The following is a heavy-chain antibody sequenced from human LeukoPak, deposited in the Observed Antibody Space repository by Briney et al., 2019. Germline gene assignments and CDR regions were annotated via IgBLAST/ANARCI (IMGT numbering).Heavy chain of an antibody. J-gene: IGHJ6*03. CDR1: GFTFSSYW. V-gene: IGHV3-74*01. CDR2: INSDGSST. D-gene: IGHD3-10*01. Sequence: PGGSLRLSCAASGFTFSSYWMHWVRQAPGKGLVWVSRINSDGSSTSYADSVKGRFTISRDNAKNTLYLQMNSLRAEDTAVYYRARAGIYYYYMDVWGKGTTVTVSS. CDR3: ARAGIYYYYMDV.